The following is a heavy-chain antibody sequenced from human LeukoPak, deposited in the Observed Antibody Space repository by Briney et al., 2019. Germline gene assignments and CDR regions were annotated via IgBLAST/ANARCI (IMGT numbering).Heavy chain of an antibody. V-gene: IGHV1-2*02. CDR3: ARDPGGDTAMARLDY. CDR2: INPNSGGT. J-gene: IGHJ4*02. CDR1: GYTFTGYY. Sequence: ASVKVSCKASGYTFTGYYMHWVRQAPGQGLEWMGWINPNSGGTNYAQKFQGRVTMTRDTSISTAYMELSRLRSDDTAVYYCARDPGGDTAMARLDYWGQGTLVTVSS. D-gene: IGHD5-18*01.